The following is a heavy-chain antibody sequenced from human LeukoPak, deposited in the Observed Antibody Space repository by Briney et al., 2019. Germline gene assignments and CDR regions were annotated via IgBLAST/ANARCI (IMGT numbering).Heavy chain of an antibody. CDR2: ISSSSSYI. CDR1: GFTFSSYS. D-gene: IGHD1-26*01. Sequence: PGGSLRLSCAASGFTFSSYSMNWVRQAPGKGLEWVSSISSSSSYIYYADSVKGRFTISRDNAKNSLYLQMNSLRAEDTAVYYCARDLRVVGAMDAFDIWGQGTMVTVSS. CDR3: ARDLRVVGAMDAFDI. V-gene: IGHV3-21*01. J-gene: IGHJ3*02.